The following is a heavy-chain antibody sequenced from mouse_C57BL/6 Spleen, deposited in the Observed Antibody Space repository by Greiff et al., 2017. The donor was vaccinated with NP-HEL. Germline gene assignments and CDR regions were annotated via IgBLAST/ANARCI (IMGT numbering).Heavy chain of an antibody. CDR2: IDPSDSYT. CDR3: ARNPRYDGFDY. CDR1: GYTFTSYW. V-gene: IGHV1-69*01. Sequence: QVQLQQPGAELVMPGASVKLSCKASGYTFTSYWMHWVKQRPGQGLEWIGEIDPSDSYTNYNQKFKGKATLTVGKSSSTAYMQLSSLTSEDSAVYYCARNPRYDGFDYWGQGTTLTVSS. D-gene: IGHD2-12*01. J-gene: IGHJ2*01.